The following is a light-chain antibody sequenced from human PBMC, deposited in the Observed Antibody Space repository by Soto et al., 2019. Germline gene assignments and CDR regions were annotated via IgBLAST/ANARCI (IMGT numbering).Light chain of an antibody. CDR2: KAS. CDR1: QSISSW. Sequence: DIQMTQSLSTLSASVGDRVTITCRASQSISSWLAWYQQKPGKAPKLLIYKASSLESGVPSRFSGSGSGTEFTLTISSLQPDDFATYYCQQYNSYSRTFGQGTKVDIK. CDR3: QQYNSYSRT. J-gene: IGKJ1*01. V-gene: IGKV1-5*03.